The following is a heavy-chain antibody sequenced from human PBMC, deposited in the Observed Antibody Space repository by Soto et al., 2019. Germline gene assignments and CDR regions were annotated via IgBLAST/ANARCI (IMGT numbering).Heavy chain of an antibody. CDR3: AGGNSGWFGN. CDR2: IYYSGST. J-gene: IGHJ4*02. Sequence: QVQLQESGPGLVKPSQTLSLTCTVSGGSISSGGYYWSWIRQHPGKGLEWIAYIYYSGSTYYNPSLHSQVTISVDTSKNQFSLKLSSATAADTAVYYCAGGNSGWFGNWGQGTLVTVSS. CDR1: GGSISSGGYY. D-gene: IGHD6-19*01. V-gene: IGHV4-31*01.